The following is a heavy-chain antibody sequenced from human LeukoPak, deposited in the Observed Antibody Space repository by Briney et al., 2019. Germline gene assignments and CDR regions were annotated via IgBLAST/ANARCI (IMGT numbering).Heavy chain of an antibody. V-gene: IGHV3-30*03. CDR2: ISYDGSNE. D-gene: IGHD6-6*01. CDR3: AGDKGTSYLSSFDY. Sequence: PSGGSLRLSCAASGFTFSDYHMSWIRQAPGKGLEGVAIISYDGSNEYYADSVKGRFTISRDNSKNTLYLQMNSLRAADTAVYYCAGDKGTSYLSSFDYWGQGTLVTVSS. CDR1: GFTFSDYH. J-gene: IGHJ4*02.